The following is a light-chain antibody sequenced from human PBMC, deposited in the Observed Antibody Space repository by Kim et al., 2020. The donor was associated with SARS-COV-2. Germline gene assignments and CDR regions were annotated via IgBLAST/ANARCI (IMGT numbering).Light chain of an antibody. CDR1: SLRSYY. CDR2: GKN. V-gene: IGLV3-19*01. CDR3: NSRDSNNNVL. J-gene: IGLJ2*01. Sequence: SSELTQDPAVSVALGQTVRITCQGDSLRSYYATWYQQKPGQAPILVIYGKNNRPSGIPDRFSGSSSGNTASLTITGTQAGDEAYYYCNSRDSNNNVLFGGGTRLTVL.